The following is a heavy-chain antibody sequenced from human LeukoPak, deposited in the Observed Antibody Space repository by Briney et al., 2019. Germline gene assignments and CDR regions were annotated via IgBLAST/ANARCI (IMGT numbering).Heavy chain of an antibody. J-gene: IGHJ4*02. CDR2: IKSDGSST. V-gene: IGHV3-74*01. D-gene: IGHD3-10*01. CDR3: GRDFSYSPDY. Sequence: GGSLRLSCAASGLAFNAYWMHWVRQAPGKGLVWVSHIKSDGSSTTYADSVKGRFTISRDNAKNTLFLQMNSLRAEDTAVYYCGRDFSYSPDYWGQGTLVTVSS. CDR1: GLAFNAYW.